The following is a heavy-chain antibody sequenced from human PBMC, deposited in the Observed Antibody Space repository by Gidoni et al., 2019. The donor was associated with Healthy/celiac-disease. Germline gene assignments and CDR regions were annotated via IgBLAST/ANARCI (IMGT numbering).Heavy chain of an antibody. CDR2: INHSGST. J-gene: IGHJ5*02. V-gene: IGHV4-34*01. D-gene: IGHD6-6*01. CDR1: GGSFSGYY. CDR3: ARGRGIIAARWFDP. Sequence: QVQLQQWGAGLLKPSETLSLTCAVYGGSFSGYYWSWIRQPPGKGLEWIGEINHSGSTNYNPSLKSRVTISVDTSKNQFSLKLSSVTAADTAVYYCARGRGIIAARWFDPWGQGTLVTVSS.